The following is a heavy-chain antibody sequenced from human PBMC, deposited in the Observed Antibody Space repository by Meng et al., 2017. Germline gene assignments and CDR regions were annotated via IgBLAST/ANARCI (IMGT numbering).Heavy chain of an antibody. CDR3: ARDNSYGYVV. D-gene: IGHD5-18*01. V-gene: IGHV4-39*07. CDR1: GGSISSSSYY. J-gene: IGHJ4*02. CDR2: IYYSGST. Sequence: SETLSLTCTVSGGSISSSSYYWGWIRQPPGKGLEWIGSIYYSGSTYYNPSLKSRVTISVDTSKNQFSLKLSSVTAADTAVYYCARDNSYGYVVWGQGTLVTVSS.